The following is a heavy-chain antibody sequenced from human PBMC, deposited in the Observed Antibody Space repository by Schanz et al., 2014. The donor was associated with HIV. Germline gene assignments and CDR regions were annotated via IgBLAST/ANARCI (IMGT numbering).Heavy chain of an antibody. CDR2: IWFDGSNK. D-gene: IGHD1-1*01. CDR3: VRDGAQTTSALNQ. Sequence: VRLVESGGTSVQPGGSLRLSCAASGFTFSSFGMHWVRQAPGKGLDWVAVIWFDGSNKYYADSVKGRFTISRDNSKNTLYLQMNSLRAEDTAVYYCVRDGAQTTSALNQWGQGTLVTVSS. J-gene: IGHJ4*02. V-gene: IGHV3-33*08. CDR1: GFTFSSFG.